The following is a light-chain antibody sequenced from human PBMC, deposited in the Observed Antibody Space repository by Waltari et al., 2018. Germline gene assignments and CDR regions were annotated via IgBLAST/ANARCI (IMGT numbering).Light chain of an antibody. J-gene: IGKJ2*01. CDR2: RTY. CDR1: QGISMY. CDR3: QQTYTTPLT. Sequence: DIQLTQSPSSLSASVGSRFTITCRASQGISMYLNWYQQKSGKAPKLLIYRTYTLQSGVPPRFSGSGSETDFTLTISNVQPEDSATYYCQQTYTTPLTFGQGTSLEIK. V-gene: IGKV1-39*01.